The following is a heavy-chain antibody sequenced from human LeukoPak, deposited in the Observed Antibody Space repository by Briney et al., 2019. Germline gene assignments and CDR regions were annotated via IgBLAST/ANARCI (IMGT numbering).Heavy chain of an antibody. Sequence: ASVKVSCKASGYTFTNYDINWVRQATGHGLEWMGWMNPNSGNAGYAQKFLGRLTLTRNTSIETAYMELSSLGSEDTAVYFCARELDTGYSYGHPLDYWGQGTLVTVSS. V-gene: IGHV1-8*01. D-gene: IGHD5-18*01. CDR1: GYTFTNYD. CDR2: MNPNSGNA. CDR3: ARELDTGYSYGHPLDY. J-gene: IGHJ4*02.